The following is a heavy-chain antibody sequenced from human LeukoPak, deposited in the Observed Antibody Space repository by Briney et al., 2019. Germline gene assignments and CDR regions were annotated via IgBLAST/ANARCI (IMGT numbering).Heavy chain of an antibody. J-gene: IGHJ4*02. Sequence: PGVSLGLSCAASVYTVSTNYMSWVRQAPGKGLEWVSGIYNGGSTYYVDSVKGRFTISRDNSKNTVYLQMNSLRAEDTAVYYCARAAQWLPDSWGQGTLVTVSS. CDR1: VYTVSTNY. V-gene: IGHV3-66*01. D-gene: IGHD6-19*01. CDR2: IYNGGST. CDR3: ARAAQWLPDS.